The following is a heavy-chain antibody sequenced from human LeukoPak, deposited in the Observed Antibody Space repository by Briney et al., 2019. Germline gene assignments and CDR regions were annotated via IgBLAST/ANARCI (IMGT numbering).Heavy chain of an antibody. D-gene: IGHD3-9*01. J-gene: IGHJ4*02. CDR1: GFTFNNYW. CDR2: ISGSGDDT. V-gene: IGHV3-23*01. CDR3: AKGDTSPVHLLTGH. Sequence: GGSLRLSCAASGFTFNNYWMHWVRQAPGKGLVWVTGISGSGDDTYYADSVKGRFTISRDNSKNPLYLQMNSLGAEDTAVYYCAKGDTSPVHLLTGHWGQGTLVTVSS.